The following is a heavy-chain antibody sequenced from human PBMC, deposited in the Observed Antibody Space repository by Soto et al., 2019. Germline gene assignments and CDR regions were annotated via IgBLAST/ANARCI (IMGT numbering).Heavy chain of an antibody. CDR1: GYTFTSYG. Sequence: QVQLVQSGAEVKKPGASVKVSCKASGYTFTSYGISWVRQAPGQGLERMGWISASNGNTKNAPELQGRGTMTTDTYTSTAHMELRSLRSDDTAVYYCARDSPPVDCWGQGTLVTVSS. J-gene: IGHJ4*02. CDR3: ARDSPPVDC. CDR2: ISASNGNT. V-gene: IGHV1-18*01.